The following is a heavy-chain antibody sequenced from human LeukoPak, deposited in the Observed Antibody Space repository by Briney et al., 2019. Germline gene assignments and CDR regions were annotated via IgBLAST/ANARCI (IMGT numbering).Heavy chain of an antibody. V-gene: IGHV1-46*01. CDR2: NNPSGGST. CDR3: AKGYGWEASYYYYYMDV. Sequence: ASVKVSCKASGYTFTSYYMHWVRQAPGQGLEWMGINNPSGGSTIYAHKFQGRVTMTRDMSTSTVYMELSSLRSEDTAVYYCAKGYGWEASYYYYYMDVWGKGTTVTISS. D-gene: IGHD1-26*01. CDR1: GYTFTSYY. J-gene: IGHJ6*03.